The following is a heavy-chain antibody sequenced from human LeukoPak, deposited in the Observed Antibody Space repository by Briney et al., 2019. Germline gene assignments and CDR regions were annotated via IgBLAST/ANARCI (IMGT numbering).Heavy chain of an antibody. CDR2: TYVGGTT. CDR1: GGSISNTY. J-gene: IGHJ4*02. Sequence: PSETLSLTCTVSGGSISNTYWSWLRQPAGKGLEWIGRTYVGGTTNYNPSHESRVTMSVDTSKSQFSLNLKSVTAADTAVYYCARGSYGINSVDYWGQGTLVTVSS. V-gene: IGHV4-4*07. D-gene: IGHD3-9*01. CDR3: ARGSYGINSVDY.